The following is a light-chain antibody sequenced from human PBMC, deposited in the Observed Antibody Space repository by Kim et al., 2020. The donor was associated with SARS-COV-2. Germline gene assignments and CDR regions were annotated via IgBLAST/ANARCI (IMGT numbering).Light chain of an antibody. V-gene: IGKV1-39*01. J-gene: IGKJ4*01. CDR2: AAS. Sequence: DIQMTQSPSSLSASVGDRVTITCRASQSINSYLNWYQQKPGKAPILLIYAASSLQSGVPSRFSGSGSGTDFTLTISSLQPEDFATYYCQQSHIARTFGGGTKVDIK. CDR1: QSINSY. CDR3: QQSHIART.